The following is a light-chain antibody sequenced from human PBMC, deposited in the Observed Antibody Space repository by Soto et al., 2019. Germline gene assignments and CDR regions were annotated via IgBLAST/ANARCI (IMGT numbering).Light chain of an antibody. CDR3: AAWDDSLGAYV. CDR1: NSNIGTNT. CDR2: TNN. Sequence: QSALTQPPSASATLGQRVTISCSGSNSNIGTNTVNWYQQLPGTAPRLLIYTNNQRPSGVPQRFSGSKTGTSASLAIGGLQSEDGADYYCAAWDDSLGAYVFGTGTKVTVL. J-gene: IGLJ1*01. V-gene: IGLV1-44*01.